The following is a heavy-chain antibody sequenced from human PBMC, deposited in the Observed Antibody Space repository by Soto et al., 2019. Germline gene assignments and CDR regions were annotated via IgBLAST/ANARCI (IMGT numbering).Heavy chain of an antibody. J-gene: IGHJ4*02. CDR3: ASSLLTPFDY. CDR2: INSDGSST. D-gene: IGHD7-27*01. V-gene: IGHV3-74*01. Sequence: EVQLVESGGGLVQPGGSLRLSCAASGFTFSSYWMHWVRQAPGTGLVWVSRINSDGSSTSFADSVKGRFTISRDNAKNTLYLQMNSLSAEDTAVYYCASSLLTPFDYWGQGTLVTGSS. CDR1: GFTFSSYW.